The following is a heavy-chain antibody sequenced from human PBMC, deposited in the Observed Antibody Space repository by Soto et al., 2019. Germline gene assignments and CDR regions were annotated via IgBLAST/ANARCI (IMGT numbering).Heavy chain of an antibody. V-gene: IGHV3-23*01. D-gene: IGHD2-15*01. CDR1: GFTFSSYA. J-gene: IGHJ4*02. Sequence: GSLRLSCAASGFTFSSYAMSWVRQAPGKGLEWVSAISGSGGSTYYADSVKGRFTISRDNSKNTLYLQMNSLRAEDTAVYYCAKDLRVASVGDYWGQGTLVTVSS. CDR2: ISGSGGST. CDR3: AKDLRVASVGDY.